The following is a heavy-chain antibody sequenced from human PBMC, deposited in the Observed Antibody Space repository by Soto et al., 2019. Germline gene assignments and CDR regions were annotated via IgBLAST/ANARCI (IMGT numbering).Heavy chain of an antibody. D-gene: IGHD7-27*01. CDR2: ISSNGSTI. CDR3: ARPPNWGTYYYYYMDV. CDR1: GFTFSDYY. V-gene: IGHV3-11*01. Sequence: GGSLRLSCAASGFTFSDYYMSWIRQAPGKGLEWVSYISSNGSTIYYADSVKGRFTISRDNAKNSLYLQMNSLRAEDTAVYYCARPPNWGTYYYYYMDVWGKGTTVTVSS. J-gene: IGHJ6*03.